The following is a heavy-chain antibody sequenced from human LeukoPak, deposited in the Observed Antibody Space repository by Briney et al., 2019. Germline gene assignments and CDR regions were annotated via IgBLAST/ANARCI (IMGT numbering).Heavy chain of an antibody. CDR2: INPNSGGT. J-gene: IGHJ4*02. D-gene: IGHD1-26*01. Sequence: ASVKVSCKASGYTFTGYYMHWVRHAPGQGLEWMGWINPNSGGTNYAQKFQGRVTMTRDTTISTAYMELSRLRSDDTAVYYCARVDRMWELLPYWGQGTLVTVSS. CDR3: ARVDRMWELLPY. CDR1: GYTFTGYY. V-gene: IGHV1-2*02.